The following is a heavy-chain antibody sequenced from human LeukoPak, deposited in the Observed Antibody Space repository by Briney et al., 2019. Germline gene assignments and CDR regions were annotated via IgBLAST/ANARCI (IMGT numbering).Heavy chain of an antibody. CDR3: ARLSRGDWALDY. CDR2: MYPGGSDT. D-gene: IGHD2-21*02. CDR1: GYSSTSYW. Sequence: GESLKISCKGSGYSSTSYWIAWWRQMPGKGLEWMGVMYPGGSDTTYSPSFQGQVTMSADKSISPASLRWSSLTASDTAVYYCARLSRGDWALDYWGQGTLVTVSS. J-gene: IGHJ4*02. V-gene: IGHV5-51*01.